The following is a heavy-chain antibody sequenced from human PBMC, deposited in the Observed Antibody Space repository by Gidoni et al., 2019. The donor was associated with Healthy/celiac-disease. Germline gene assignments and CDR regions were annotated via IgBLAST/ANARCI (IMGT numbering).Heavy chain of an antibody. CDR3: ARDRGCSSTSCSNYYYYYMDV. V-gene: IGHV1-69*01. Sequence: QVQLVQSGAEVKKPGSSVKISCKASGGTFSSYAISWVRQAPGQGLEWMGGIIPIFGTANYAQKFQGRVTITADESTSTAYMELSSLRSEDTAVYYCARDRGCSSTSCSNYYYYYMDVWGKGTTVTVSS. J-gene: IGHJ6*03. D-gene: IGHD2-2*01. CDR1: GGTFSSYA. CDR2: IIPIFGTA.